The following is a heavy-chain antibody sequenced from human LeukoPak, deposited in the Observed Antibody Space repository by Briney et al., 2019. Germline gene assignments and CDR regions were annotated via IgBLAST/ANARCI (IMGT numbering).Heavy chain of an antibody. D-gene: IGHD4-11*01. CDR1: GYSISSGYY. V-gene: IGHV4-38-2*01. CDR2: IYHSGNT. J-gene: IGHJ4*02. CDR3: ARRSVTTSYFDY. Sequence: SETLSLTCAVSGYSISSGYYWGWIRQPPGKGLEWIGSIYHSGNTSYNPTLKSRVTISVDTSKNQFSLRLSSVTAADTAVYYCARRSVTTSYFDYWGQGTLVTVSS.